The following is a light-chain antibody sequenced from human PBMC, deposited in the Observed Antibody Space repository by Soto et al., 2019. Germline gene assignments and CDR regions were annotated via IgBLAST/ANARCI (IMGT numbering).Light chain of an antibody. CDR3: QQGDSFPIT. CDR1: QGISSW. CDR2: AAS. Sequence: DIQMTQSPSSVSASVGDRVTITCRASQGISSWLAWYQQKPGKAPKLLIYAASILQGGVPSRFSCSGSGTDFTLTITSLQTEDFATYYCQQGDSFPITFGQGTQLEIK. J-gene: IGKJ5*01. V-gene: IGKV1-12*01.